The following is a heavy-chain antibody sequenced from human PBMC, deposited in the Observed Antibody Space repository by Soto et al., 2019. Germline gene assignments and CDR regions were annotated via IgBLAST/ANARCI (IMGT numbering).Heavy chain of an antibody. V-gene: IGHV1-24*01. D-gene: IGHD1-1*01. J-gene: IGHJ5*02. CDR3: ATTLQGRGWVDP. CDR2: FDPEDGET. Sequence: ASVKVSCKVSGYTLTELSMHWVRQAPGKGLEWMGGFDPEDGETIYAQKFQGRVTMTEDTSTDTAYMELSSLRSEDTAVYYCATTLQGRGWVDPWGQGTLVTAS. CDR1: GYTLTELS.